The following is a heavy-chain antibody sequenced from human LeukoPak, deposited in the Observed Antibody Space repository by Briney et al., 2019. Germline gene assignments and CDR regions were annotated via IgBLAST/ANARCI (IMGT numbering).Heavy chain of an antibody. CDR1: GFTFSDFY. Sequence: GRSLRLSCAASGFTFSDFYMSWIRQPPGKGLEWVSYISSSGYTNYADSVKGRFTISRDNAKNSLYLQMNSLRAEDTAVYYCAREQTSGGSDYWGQGTLVTVSS. CDR2: ISSSGYT. V-gene: IGHV3-11*06. J-gene: IGHJ4*02. D-gene: IGHD5-12*01. CDR3: AREQTSGGSDY.